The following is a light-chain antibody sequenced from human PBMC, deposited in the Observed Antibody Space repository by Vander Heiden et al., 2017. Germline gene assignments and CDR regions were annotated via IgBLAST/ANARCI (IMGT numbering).Light chain of an antibody. Sequence: IAMTQSPATLSVSPGERATLSCRASQSVSTDLAWYQQKPGQAPRLLVYGASTRANGVSARFSGSGSGTDFTLTISSLQSEDFGVYYCQHYKSWPYTFGQGTKLEIK. CDR1: QSVSTD. CDR2: GAS. V-gene: IGKV3-15*01. CDR3: QHYKSWPYT. J-gene: IGKJ2*01.